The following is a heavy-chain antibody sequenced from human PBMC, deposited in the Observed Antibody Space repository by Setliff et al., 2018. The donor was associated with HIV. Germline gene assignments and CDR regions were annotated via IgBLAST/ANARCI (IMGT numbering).Heavy chain of an antibody. Sequence: ASVKVSCKSSGYTFSNYALHWVRQAPGQMLEWMGWINTANANTKYSQKFQGRVTITRDTSASTAYMELSSLRSEDTAVYFCARDMQDNNSFGPNSNLGYWGQGTQVTVSS. D-gene: IGHD5-18*01. J-gene: IGHJ4*02. CDR2: INTANANT. V-gene: IGHV1-3*04. CDR3: ARDMQDNNSFGPNSNLGY. CDR1: GYTFSNYA.